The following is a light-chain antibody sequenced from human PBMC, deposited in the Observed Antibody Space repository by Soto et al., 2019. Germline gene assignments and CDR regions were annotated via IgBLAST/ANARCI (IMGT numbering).Light chain of an antibody. V-gene: IGKV1-27*01. J-gene: IGKJ1*01. CDR1: QGIGNS. CDR3: QQYGSSPQT. CDR2: TSS. Sequence: DIQMTQSPSSLSASVGDRVTITCRASQGIGNSLSWYQQKPGKVPKLLIYTSSTLQSGVPSRFSGSGSGTDFTLNINRLEPEDFAVYYCQQYGSSPQTFGQGTKVEIK.